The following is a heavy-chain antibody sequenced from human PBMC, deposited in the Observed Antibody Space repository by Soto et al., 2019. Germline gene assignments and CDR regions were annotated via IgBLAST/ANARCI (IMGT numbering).Heavy chain of an antibody. CDR2: ISGSGGST. D-gene: IGHD5-12*01. CDR1: GFTFSSYA. CDR3: AKDPMWGGYDYVWVRRSQFDY. Sequence: GGSLRLSCAASGFTFSSYAMSWVRQAPGKGLEWVSAISGSGGSTYYADSVKGRFTISRDNSKNTLYLQMNSLRAEDTAVYYCAKDPMWGGYDYVWVRRSQFDYWGQGTLVTVSS. J-gene: IGHJ4*02. V-gene: IGHV3-23*01.